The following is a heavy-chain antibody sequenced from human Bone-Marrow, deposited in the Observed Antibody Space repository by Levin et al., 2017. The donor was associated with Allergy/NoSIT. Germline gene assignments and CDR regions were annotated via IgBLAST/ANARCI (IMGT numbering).Heavy chain of an antibody. CDR1: GFTFSYYG. J-gene: IGHJ3*02. Sequence: GESLKISCAASGFTFSYYGMHWVRQAPGKGLEWVAVTWYEGINKDYGDSVKGRFTISRDNAKNMLYLQMNSLSADDTAIYYCARSRRGPDAFDIWGQGTMVTVSS. CDR2: TWYEGINK. D-gene: IGHD3-16*01. CDR3: ARSRRGPDAFDI. V-gene: IGHV3-33*01.